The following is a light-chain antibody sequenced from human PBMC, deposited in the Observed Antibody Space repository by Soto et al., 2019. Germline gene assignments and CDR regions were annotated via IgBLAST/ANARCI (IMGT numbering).Light chain of an antibody. V-gene: IGKV3-20*01. Sequence: TQPARTVSLSDSERAILSGRASQSVSSSYLAWYQQKPGQAPRLLIYGASSRATGIPDRFSGSGSGTDFTLTISRLEPEDFAVYYCQQYGSSPQTFGQGTEVDI. J-gene: IGKJ1*01. CDR3: QQYGSSPQT. CDR2: GAS. CDR1: QSVSSSY.